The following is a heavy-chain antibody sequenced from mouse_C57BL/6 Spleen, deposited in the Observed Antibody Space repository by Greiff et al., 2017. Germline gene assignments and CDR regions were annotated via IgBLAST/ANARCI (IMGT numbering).Heavy chain of an antibody. CDR3: ARLYYYGRHCDD. D-gene: IGHD1-1*01. V-gene: IGHV1-81*01. CDR1: GYTFTSYG. J-gene: IGHJ2*01. Sequence: QVQLQQSGAELARPGASVKLSCKASGYTFTSYGISWVKQRTGQGLEWIGEIYPRSGNTYYNEKFKGKATLTADKSSSTAYMELRSLTSEDSAVYFCARLYYYGRHCDDWGKGTTLTVSS. CDR2: IYPRSGNT.